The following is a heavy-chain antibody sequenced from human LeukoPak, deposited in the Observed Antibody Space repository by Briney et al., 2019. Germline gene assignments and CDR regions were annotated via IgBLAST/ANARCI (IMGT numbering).Heavy chain of an antibody. CDR3: AKGSPAYDYVWGSYRNNWFDP. J-gene: IGHJ5*02. D-gene: IGHD3-16*02. CDR1: GFTFSSYA. V-gene: IGHV3-23*01. Sequence: PGGSLRLSCAASGFTFSSYAMSWVRQAPGKGLEWVSAISGSGGSTYYADSVKGRCTISRDNSKNTLYLQMNSLRAEDTAVYYCAKGSPAYDYVWGSYRNNWFDPWGQGTLVTVSS. CDR2: ISGSGGST.